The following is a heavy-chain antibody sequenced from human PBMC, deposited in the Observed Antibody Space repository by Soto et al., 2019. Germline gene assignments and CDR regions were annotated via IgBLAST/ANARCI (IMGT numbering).Heavy chain of an antibody. CDR1: GFSVSTNY. Sequence: EVQLVETGGGLIQPGGSLRLSCAASGFSVSTNYMSWVRQAPGKGLEWVSHIYSGGTTHYADSVKGRFTISRDNSKNTLYLQMNSLGAEDTALYYCARGYGTSYGFGYWGQGTLVTVSS. J-gene: IGHJ4*02. D-gene: IGHD5-18*01. CDR2: IYSGGTT. CDR3: ARGYGTSYGFGY. V-gene: IGHV3-53*02.